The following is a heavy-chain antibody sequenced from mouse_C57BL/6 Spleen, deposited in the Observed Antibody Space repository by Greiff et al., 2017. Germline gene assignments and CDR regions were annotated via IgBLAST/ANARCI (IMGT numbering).Heavy chain of an antibody. CDR2: ISGGGGNT. J-gene: IGHJ3*01. V-gene: IGHV5-9*01. CDR1: GFTFSSYT. Sequence: EVKLVESGGGLVQPGGSLKLSCAASGFTFSSYTMSWVRQTPEKRLEWVATISGGGGNTYYPDSVKGRFTISRNTAENTLYLQVRSLRSEDTALYCCERRDRYGSSFAYWGQGTLVTVSA. CDR3: ERRDRYGSSFAY. D-gene: IGHD1-1*01.